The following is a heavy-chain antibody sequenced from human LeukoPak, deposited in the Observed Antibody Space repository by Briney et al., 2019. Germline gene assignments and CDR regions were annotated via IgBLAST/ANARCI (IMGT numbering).Heavy chain of an antibody. CDR2: IYYSGST. CDR3: ARGGLDDNWFDP. V-gene: IGHV4-59*01. Sequence: SETLSLTCTVSGGSISSYYWSWIRQPPGKGLEWIGYIYYSGSTNYNPSLKSRVTISVDTSKNQFSLKLSSVTAADTAVYYCARGGLDDNWFDPWGQGTLVTVSS. J-gene: IGHJ5*02. CDR1: GGSISSYY. D-gene: IGHD3-16*01.